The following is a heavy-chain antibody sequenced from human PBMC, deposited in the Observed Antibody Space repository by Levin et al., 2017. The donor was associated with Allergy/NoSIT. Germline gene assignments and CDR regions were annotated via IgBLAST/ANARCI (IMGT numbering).Heavy chain of an antibody. J-gene: IGHJ6*02. D-gene: IGHD6-13*01. CDR2: MFSGGSN. Sequence: ESLKISCTVSGGSISSYYWSWIRQPAGKGLEWIGRMFSGGSNNFNPSLNNRVTMSVDMPKNQFSLKLSSVTAADTAVYYCAREGGIAAAGTRNYYGLDVWGPGTTVTV. CDR1: GGSISSYY. CDR3: AREGGIAAAGTRNYYGLDV. V-gene: IGHV4-4*07.